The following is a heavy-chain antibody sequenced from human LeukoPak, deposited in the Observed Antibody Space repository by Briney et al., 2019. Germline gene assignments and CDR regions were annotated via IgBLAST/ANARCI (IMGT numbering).Heavy chain of an antibody. CDR2: INPSGGST. CDR3: AREIGYCSSTSCYKRAFDI. V-gene: IGHV1-46*01. CDR1: GYTFTSYY. D-gene: IGHD2-2*02. J-gene: IGHJ3*02. Sequence: ASVKVSCKASGYTFTSYYMHWVRQAPEQGLEWMGIINPSGGSTSYAQKFQGRVTMTRDTSTSTVYMELSSLRSEDTAVYYCAREIGYCSSTSCYKRAFDIWGQGTMVTVSS.